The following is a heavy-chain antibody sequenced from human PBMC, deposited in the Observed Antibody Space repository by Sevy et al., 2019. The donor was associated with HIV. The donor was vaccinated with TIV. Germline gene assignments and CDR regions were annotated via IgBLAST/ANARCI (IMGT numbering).Heavy chain of an antibody. CDR3: ARDQTYDFWSGYPDAFDI. CDR2: ISSSSSYI. D-gene: IGHD3-3*01. Sequence: GGSLRLSCAASGFTFSSYAMSWVRQAPGKGLEWVSSISSSSSYIYYADSVKGRFTISRDNAKNSLYLQMNSLRAEDTAVYYCARDQTYDFWSGYPDAFDIWGQGTMVTVSS. V-gene: IGHV3-21*01. CDR1: GFTFSSYA. J-gene: IGHJ3*02.